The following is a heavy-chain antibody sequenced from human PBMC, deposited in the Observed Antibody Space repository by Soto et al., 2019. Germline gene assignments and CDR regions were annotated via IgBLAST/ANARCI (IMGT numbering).Heavy chain of an antibody. J-gene: IGHJ6*02. CDR1: GFTFSSYE. CDR2: ISSSGSTI. Sequence: GGSLRLSCAASGFTFSSYEMNWVRQAPGKGLEWVSYISSSGSTIYYADSVKGRFTISRDNAKNSLYLQMNSLRAEDTAVYYCARELRFLEYYGMDVWGQGTTVTVSS. CDR3: ARELRFLEYYGMDV. V-gene: IGHV3-48*03. D-gene: IGHD3-3*01.